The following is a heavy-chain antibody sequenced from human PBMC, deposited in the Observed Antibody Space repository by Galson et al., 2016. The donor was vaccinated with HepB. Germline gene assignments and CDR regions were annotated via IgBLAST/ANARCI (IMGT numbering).Heavy chain of an antibody. J-gene: IGHJ4*02. CDR1: GFPFSNSG. D-gene: IGHD3-16*01. CDR3: GKHGGFDY. CDR2: LTRSGDAP. Sequence: SLRLSCAASGFPFSNSGMSWVRQAPGRGLEWVSGLTRSGDAPPYADFVTGRFTISRDNSKHTLYLYMNNLSAGDTAIYYCGKHGGFDYWGQGALVTVSS. V-gene: IGHV3-23*01.